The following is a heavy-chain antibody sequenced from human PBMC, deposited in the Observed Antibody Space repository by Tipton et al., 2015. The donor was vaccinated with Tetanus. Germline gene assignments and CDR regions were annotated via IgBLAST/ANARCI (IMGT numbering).Heavy chain of an antibody. V-gene: IGHV4-39*01. CDR1: GGSISSSSYY. D-gene: IGHD3-10*01. J-gene: IGHJ4*02. Sequence: TLSLTCTVSGGSISSSSYYWGWIRQPPGKGLEWIGSIYYSGSTYYNPSLKSRVTISVDTPKDQFSLKLSSVTAADTAVYYCARHPPRTYYYGSGSYYPQYYFDYWGQGTLVTVSS. CDR3: ARHPPRTYYYGSGSYYPQYYFDY. CDR2: IYYSGST.